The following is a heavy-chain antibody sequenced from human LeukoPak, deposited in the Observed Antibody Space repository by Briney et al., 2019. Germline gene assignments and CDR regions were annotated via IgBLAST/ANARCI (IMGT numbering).Heavy chain of an antibody. CDR1: GGTFSSYA. J-gene: IGHJ4*02. Sequence: SVKVSCKASGGTFSSYAISWVRQAPGQGLERMGRIIPILGIANYAQKFQGRVTITADKSTSTAYMELSSLRSEDTAVYYCARRYYYDSSGYYYDYWGQGTLVTVSS. CDR2: IIPILGIA. CDR3: ARRYYYDSSGYYYDY. D-gene: IGHD3-22*01. V-gene: IGHV1-69*04.